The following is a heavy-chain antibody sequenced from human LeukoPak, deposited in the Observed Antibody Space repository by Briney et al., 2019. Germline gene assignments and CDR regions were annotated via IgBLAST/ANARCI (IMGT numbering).Heavy chain of an antibody. D-gene: IGHD2/OR15-2a*01. CDR3: ARHPFSSPFDY. CDR1: GGSISSSGYY. J-gene: IGHJ4*02. Sequence: SETLSLTCTVSGGSISSSGYYWSWIRQPPGKGLEWIGYIYHTGNSDYNPSLKSRATISLDTSKNQFSLKLTSVTAADTAVYFCARHPFSSPFDYWGQGTLVTVSS. CDR2: IYHTGNS. V-gene: IGHV4-61*05.